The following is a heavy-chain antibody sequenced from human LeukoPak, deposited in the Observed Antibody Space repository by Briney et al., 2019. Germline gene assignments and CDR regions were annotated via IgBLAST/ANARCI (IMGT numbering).Heavy chain of an antibody. CDR3: ARDLGSSWEDY. V-gene: IGHV1-46*01. CDR1: GYTFTSYG. CDR2: INPSGGST. J-gene: IGHJ4*02. Sequence: GASVKVSCKASGYTFTSYGISWVRQAPGQGLEWMGIINPSGGSTSYAQKFQGRVTMTRDTSTSTVYMELSSLRSEDTAVYYCARDLGSSWEDYWGQGTLVTVSS. D-gene: IGHD2-15*01.